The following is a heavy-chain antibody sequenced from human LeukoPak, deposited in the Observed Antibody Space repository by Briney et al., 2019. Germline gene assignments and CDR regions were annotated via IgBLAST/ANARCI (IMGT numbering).Heavy chain of an antibody. CDR1: GFTFSSYA. Sequence: GRSLRLSCAASGFTFSSYAAHWVRQAPGKGLEWVAAISYDGSKRYYADSVKGRFTISRDNSKNTVDLQMSSLRPDDTALYYCARAQFYFDSSGYYPFNSWGQGTLVTVSS. CDR3: ARAQFYFDSSGYYPFNS. V-gene: IGHV3-30*15. D-gene: IGHD3-22*01. CDR2: ISYDGSKR. J-gene: IGHJ4*02.